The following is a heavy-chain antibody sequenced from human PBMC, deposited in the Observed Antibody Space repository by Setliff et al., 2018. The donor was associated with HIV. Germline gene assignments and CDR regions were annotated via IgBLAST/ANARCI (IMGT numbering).Heavy chain of an antibody. CDR3: ATRPVAGNVWKAHYYGMDV. CDR1: GGTFSSYA. Sequence: AASVMVSCKAFGGTFSSYAFSWVREAPGQGLEWMGGIIPFFHSQNYAQRFQGRLTITADEFTTTAYMELGSLTPEDTAIYFCATRPVAGNVWKAHYYGMDVWGQGTTVTVSS. V-gene: IGHV1-69*13. D-gene: IGHD6-19*01. CDR2: IIPFFHSQ. J-gene: IGHJ6*02.